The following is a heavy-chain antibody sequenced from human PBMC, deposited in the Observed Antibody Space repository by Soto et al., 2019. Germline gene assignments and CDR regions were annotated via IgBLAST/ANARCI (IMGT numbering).Heavy chain of an antibody. CDR2: ISGTGAST. J-gene: IGHJ4*02. V-gene: IGHV3-23*01. Sequence: EVQLLESGGVLVQPGGSLRLSCAASGFTFSSYGMSWVRQAPGKGLVWVSGISGTGASTYYADSVRGRFTISRDTSKNTLFLQMSSLRAEDTAIYYCARERVVVVTATPDSWGQGTLVTVSS. D-gene: IGHD2-15*01. CDR3: ARERVVVVTATPDS. CDR1: GFTFSSYG.